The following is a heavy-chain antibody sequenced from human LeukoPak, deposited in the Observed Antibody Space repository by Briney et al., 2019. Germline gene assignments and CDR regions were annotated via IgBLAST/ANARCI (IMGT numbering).Heavy chain of an antibody. V-gene: IGHV3-23*01. CDR3: AKGVSVAGVYFDY. CDR2: INGSGGST. Sequence: PGGSLRLSCAASGFTFSNYAMNWVRQAPGKGLEWVSAINGSGGSTYYADSVKGRFTISRDNSKNTLYLQMNSLRAEDTAVYYCAKGVSVAGVYFDYWGQGTLVTVSS. D-gene: IGHD6-19*01. CDR1: GFTFSNYA. J-gene: IGHJ4*02.